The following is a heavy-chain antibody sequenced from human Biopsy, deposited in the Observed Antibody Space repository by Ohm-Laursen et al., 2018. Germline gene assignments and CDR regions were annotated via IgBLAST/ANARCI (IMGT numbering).Heavy chain of an antibody. Sequence: GTLSLTCTVSGGSISSDYWSWIRQPPGKGLEWIGYIYYSGSTNYTPSLKSRVTISVDTSMNQFSLRLNSVTAADTAVYYCARATNSTGWPYYYFYGMDVWGQGTTVTVSS. V-gene: IGHV4-59*07. D-gene: IGHD2/OR15-2a*01. CDR3: ARATNSTGWPYYYFYGMDV. CDR1: GGSISSDY. J-gene: IGHJ6*02. CDR2: IYYSGST.